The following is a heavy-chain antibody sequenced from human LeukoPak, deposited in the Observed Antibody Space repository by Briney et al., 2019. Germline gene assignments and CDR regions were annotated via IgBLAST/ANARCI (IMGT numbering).Heavy chain of an antibody. Sequence: GGSLRLSCAASGFTFSSYAMSWVRQAPGKGLEWVSAISTSGVSTHYADSVKGRFTISIDNSKNTLYLQMNSLRAEDTAVYYCAKDHLRATLTSFDYWGQGTLVTVSS. J-gene: IGHJ4*02. V-gene: IGHV3-23*01. CDR1: GFTFSSYA. CDR3: AKDHLRATLTSFDY. D-gene: IGHD4-17*01. CDR2: ISTSGVST.